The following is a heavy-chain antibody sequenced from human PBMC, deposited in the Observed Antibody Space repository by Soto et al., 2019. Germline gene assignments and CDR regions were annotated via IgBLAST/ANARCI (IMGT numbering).Heavy chain of an antibody. D-gene: IGHD2-2*01. Sequence: GGSLRLSCAASGFTFSSYGMHWVRQAPGKGLEWVAVISYDGSNKYYADSVKGRFTISRDNSKNTLYLQMNSLRAEDTAVYYCAKDPGAVVPAAGNHRRNPNDDYWGQGTLVTVSS. CDR2: ISYDGSNK. CDR3: AKDPGAVVPAAGNHRRNPNDDY. J-gene: IGHJ4*02. V-gene: IGHV3-30*18. CDR1: GFTFSSYG.